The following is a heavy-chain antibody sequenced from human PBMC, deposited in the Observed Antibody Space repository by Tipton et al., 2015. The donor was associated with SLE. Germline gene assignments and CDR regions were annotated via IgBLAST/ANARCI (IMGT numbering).Heavy chain of an antibody. Sequence: GLVKPSETLSLICTASYDSISSNNYYWSWIRQPPGKGLEWIGYVYYSGSTNYNPSLKSRVTISMDSSKSQFSLKLNSVTAADTAVYYCARFRDEYYYYAMDVWGQGTTVTVSS. CDR3: ARFRDEYYYYAMDV. CDR2: VYYSGST. V-gene: IGHV4-61*05. J-gene: IGHJ6*02. CDR1: YDSISSNNYY.